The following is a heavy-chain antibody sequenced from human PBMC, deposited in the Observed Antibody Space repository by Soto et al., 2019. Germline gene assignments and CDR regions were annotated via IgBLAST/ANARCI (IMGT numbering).Heavy chain of an antibody. Sequence: QVQLVESGGGVVQPGRSLRLSCAASGFTFSSYGMHWVRQAPGKGLEWVAVISYDGSNKYYADSVKGRFTISRDNSKNTLYLQMNSLRAEDTAVYYCASLRNGDYVGWFDPWGQGTLVTVSS. J-gene: IGHJ5*02. V-gene: IGHV3-30*03. CDR3: ASLRNGDYVGWFDP. D-gene: IGHD4-17*01. CDR2: ISYDGSNK. CDR1: GFTFSSYG.